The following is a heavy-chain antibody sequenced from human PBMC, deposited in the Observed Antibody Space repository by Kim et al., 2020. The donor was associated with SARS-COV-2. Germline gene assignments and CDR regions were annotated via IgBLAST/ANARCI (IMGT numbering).Heavy chain of an antibody. CDR2: ISYDGSNK. D-gene: IGHD4-17*01. J-gene: IGHJ4*02. CDR1: GFTFSSYG. CDR3: AKDRDDYGDLGAGDY. V-gene: IGHV3-30*18. Sequence: GGSLRLSCAASGFTFSSYGMHWVRQAPGKGLEWVAVISYDGSNKYYADSVKGRFTISRDNSKNTLYLQMNSLRAEDTAVYYCAKDRDDYGDLGAGDYWGQGTLVTVSS.